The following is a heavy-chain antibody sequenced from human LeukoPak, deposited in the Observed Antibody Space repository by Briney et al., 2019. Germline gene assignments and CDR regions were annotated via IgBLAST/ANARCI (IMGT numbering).Heavy chain of an antibody. CDR3: AGNPRYCTSTSCYNDY. D-gene: IGHD2-2*02. J-gene: IGHJ4*02. CDR1: RYTFSIYY. V-gene: IGHV1-2*02. CDR2: INPNGGAT. Sequence: ASVNVSCKASRYTFSIYYMHWARQAPGQGLEWMGGINPNGGATSYAQRFHGRVTITKDTPISAAYMELSGLTSDRKAGYYWAGNPRYCTSTSCYNDYWGQGTLVTVSS.